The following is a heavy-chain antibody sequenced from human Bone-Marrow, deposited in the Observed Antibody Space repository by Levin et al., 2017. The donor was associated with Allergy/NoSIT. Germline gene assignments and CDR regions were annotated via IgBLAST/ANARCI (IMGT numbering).Heavy chain of an antibody. Sequence: SGPTLVKPTQTLTLTCNFSGFSLGTGREAVGWIRKPPGQALEWLTLITWDDAKRYSPSLKSRLTISKDTYENQVVLPLDDVGPIDTATYYCVHRRLSSYDFWDGAFDVWGQGTMVTVSS. J-gene: IGHJ3*01. CDR2: ITWDDAK. CDR1: GFSLGTGREA. V-gene: IGHV2-5*02. D-gene: IGHD3-3*01. CDR3: VHRRLSSYDFWDGAFDV.